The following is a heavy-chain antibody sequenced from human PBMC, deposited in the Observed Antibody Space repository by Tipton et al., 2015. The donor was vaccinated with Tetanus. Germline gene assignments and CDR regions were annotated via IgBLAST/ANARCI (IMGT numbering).Heavy chain of an antibody. CDR3: ARGRVGAAY. Sequence: AEVKKPGASVTVSCKASGYNFSSYDVNWVRRASGQGLEWLGWTNPLTGKTGYAEKFQGRVTMTADASISTAYLELTSLTSDDTAVYYCARGRVGAAYWGQGSLVTVSS. V-gene: IGHV1-8*01. CDR1: GYNFSSYD. J-gene: IGHJ4*02. CDR2: TNPLTGKT. D-gene: IGHD2-15*01.